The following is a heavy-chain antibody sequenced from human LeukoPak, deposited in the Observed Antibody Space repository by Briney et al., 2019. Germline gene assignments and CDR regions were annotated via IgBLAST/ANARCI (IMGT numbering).Heavy chain of an antibody. V-gene: IGHV3-30-3*01. Sequence: GGSLRLSCAASGFTFSSYAMHWVRQAPGKGLEWVAVISYDGSNKYYADSVKGRFTISGDNSKNTLYLQMNSLRAEDTAVYYCARDPSHYYDSSGYWFDPWGQGTLVTVSS. CDR3: ARDPSHYYDSSGYWFDP. CDR2: ISYDGSNK. J-gene: IGHJ5*02. CDR1: GFTFSSYA. D-gene: IGHD3-22*01.